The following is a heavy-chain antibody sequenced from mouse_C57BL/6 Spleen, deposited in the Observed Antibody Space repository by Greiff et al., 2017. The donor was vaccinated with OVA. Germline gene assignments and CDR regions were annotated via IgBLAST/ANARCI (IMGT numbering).Heavy chain of an antibody. Sequence: VQLQQPGAELVKPGASVKVSCKASGYTFTSYWMHWVKQRPGQGLEWIGRIHPSDSDTNYNQKFKGKATLTVDKSSSTAYMQLSSLTSEDSAVYYCAILYYYGSSWYFDVWGTGTTVTVSS. CDR2: IHPSDSDT. CDR1: GYTFTSYW. V-gene: IGHV1-74*01. D-gene: IGHD1-1*01. J-gene: IGHJ1*03. CDR3: AILYYYGSSWYFDV.